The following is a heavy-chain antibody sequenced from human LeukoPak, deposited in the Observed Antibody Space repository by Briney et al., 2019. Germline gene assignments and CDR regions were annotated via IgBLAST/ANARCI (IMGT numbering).Heavy chain of an antibody. CDR2: XSAYNGNT. CDR3: ARDCYSGSDRLDWFDP. CDR1: GYTFTSYG. Sequence: GASVKVSCKASGYTFTSYGXXXXXXAPGQGLEWXXXXSAYNGNTNYAQKLQGRVSMXTDTSTSTAYMELRSLRSDDTAVYYCARDCYSGSDRLDWFDPWGQGTLVTVSP. V-gene: IGHV1-18*01. D-gene: IGHD1-26*01. J-gene: IGHJ5*02.